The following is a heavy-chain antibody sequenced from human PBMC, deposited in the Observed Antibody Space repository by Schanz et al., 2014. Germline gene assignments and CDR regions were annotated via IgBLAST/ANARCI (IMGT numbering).Heavy chain of an antibody. J-gene: IGHJ3*01. Sequence: QVQLVESGGGVVQPGRSLRLSCAGSGFSFSGFGMHWVRQAPGKGLEWVAVISYDGRNKYFADSVKGRFTISRDNSKNTLFLQMNSLRAEDTAVYFCARDGGRDGYNLAFDVWGQGTLVTVSS. CDR2: ISYDGRNK. V-gene: IGHV3-30*03. D-gene: IGHD5-12*01. CDR3: ARDGGRDGYNLAFDV. CDR1: GFSFSGFG.